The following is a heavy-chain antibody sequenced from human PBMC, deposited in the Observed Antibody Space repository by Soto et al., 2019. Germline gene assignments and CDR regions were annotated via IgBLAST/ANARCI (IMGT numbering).Heavy chain of an antibody. CDR2: ISSSSSYI. J-gene: IGHJ4*02. CDR1: GFTFSSYS. CDR3: ARDRRDGYNQAIDY. V-gene: IGHV3-21*01. D-gene: IGHD5-12*01. Sequence: EVQLMESGGGLVKPGGSLRLSCAASGFTFSSYSMNWVRQAPGKGLEWVSSISSSSSYIYYADSVKGRFTISRDNAKNSLYLQMNSLRAEDTAVYYCARDRRDGYNQAIDYWGQGTLVTVSS.